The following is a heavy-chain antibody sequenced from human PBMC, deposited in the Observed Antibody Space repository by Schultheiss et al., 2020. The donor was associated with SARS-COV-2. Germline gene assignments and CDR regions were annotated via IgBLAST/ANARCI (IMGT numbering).Heavy chain of an antibody. CDR3: AKGGNWFDP. CDR1: GGSFSGYY. V-gene: IGHV3-23*01. J-gene: IGHJ5*02. CDR2: ISGSGGST. D-gene: IGHD3-10*01. Sequence: GGSLRLSCAVYGGSFSGYYWSWIRQPPGKGLEWVSAISGSGGSTYYADSVKGRFTISRDNSKNTLYLQMNSLRAEDTAVYYCAKGGNWFDPWGQGTLVTVSS.